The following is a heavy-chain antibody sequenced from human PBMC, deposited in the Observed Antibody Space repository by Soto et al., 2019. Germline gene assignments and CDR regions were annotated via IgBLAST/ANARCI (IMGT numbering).Heavy chain of an antibody. CDR2: IYYSGST. D-gene: IGHD3-3*01. Sequence: QVQLQESGPGLVKPSQTLSLTCTVSGGSISSGGYYWSWIRQHTGKGLEWIAYIYYSGSTYYNPSLKSRVTISVETSKNQFSLKLGSVTAADTAVYYCARSNYAFWSGYYYNWFDPWGQGTLVTVSS. J-gene: IGHJ5*02. CDR1: GGSISSGGYY. CDR3: ARSNYAFWSGYYYNWFDP. V-gene: IGHV4-31*03.